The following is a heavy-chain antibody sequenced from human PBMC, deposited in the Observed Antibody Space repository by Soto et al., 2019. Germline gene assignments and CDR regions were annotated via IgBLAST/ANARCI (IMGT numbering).Heavy chain of an antibody. CDR2: ISGSGGRP. J-gene: IGHJ4*02. CDR3: ARRSSSWYFDY. D-gene: IGHD6-13*01. CDR1: GFTFSSYA. V-gene: IGHV3-23*01. Sequence: EVQLLESGGGLVQPGGSLRLSCAASGFTFSSYAMNWVRQAPGKGLEWVSVISGSGGRPYYADSVKGRFTISRDNSKNPLYLLMNRLRAEDTAVYYCARRSSSWYFDYWGQGTLVTVSS.